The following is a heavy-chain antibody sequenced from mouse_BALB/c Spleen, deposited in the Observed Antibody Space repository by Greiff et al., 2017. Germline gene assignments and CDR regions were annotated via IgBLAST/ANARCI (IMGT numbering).Heavy chain of an antibody. CDR3: ARERDANWYFDV. CDR2: IDTSDSYT. J-gene: IGHJ1*01. V-gene: IGHV1-69*01. D-gene: IGHD3-3*01. CDR1: GYTFTDYW. Sequence: QVQLQQSGAELVMPGASVKMSCKASGYTFTDYWMHWVKQRPGQGLEWIGAIDTSDSYTSYNQKFKGKATLTVDESSSTAYMQLSSLTSEDSAVYYCARERDANWYFDVWGAGTTVTVSS.